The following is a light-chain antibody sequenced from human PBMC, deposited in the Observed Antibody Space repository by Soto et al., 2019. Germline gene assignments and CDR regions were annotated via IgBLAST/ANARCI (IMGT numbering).Light chain of an antibody. J-gene: IGLJ1*01. V-gene: IGLV1-40*01. Sequence: QSVLTQPPSVSGAPGQSVTLSCTGSGANIGTYEVHWYQQVPGIAPRLLIHGVTTRPSGISGRFSASKSGLTASLTISGLQPEDEADYYCSSFTSNRIYVFGPGTKLTVL. CDR2: GVT. CDR3: SSFTSNRIYV. CDR1: GANIGTYE.